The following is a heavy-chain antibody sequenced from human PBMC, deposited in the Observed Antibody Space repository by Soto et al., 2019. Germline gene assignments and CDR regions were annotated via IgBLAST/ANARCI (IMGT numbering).Heavy chain of an antibody. CDR3: ARDVVVVAATHYYYYGMDV. D-gene: IGHD2-15*01. V-gene: IGHV6-1*01. CDR2: TYYRSKWYN. CDR1: GDSVSSNSAA. J-gene: IGHJ6*02. Sequence: KQSQTLSLTCAISGDSVSSNSAAWNWIRQSPSRGLEWLGRTYYRSKWYNDYAVSVKSRITINPDTSKNQFSLQLNSVTPEDTAVYYCARDVVVVAATHYYYYGMDVWGQGTTVTVSS.